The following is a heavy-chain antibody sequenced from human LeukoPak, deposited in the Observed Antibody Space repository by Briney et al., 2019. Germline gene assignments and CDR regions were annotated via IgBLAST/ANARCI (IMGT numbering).Heavy chain of an antibody. J-gene: IGHJ4*02. CDR1: GFTVSSNY. CDR3: ASEFDSDDY. Sequence: GGSLRLSCAASGFTVSSNYMSWVRQAPGKGLEWVSSISTSSSYIYYADLVKGRFTISRDNAKNSLYLQMNSLRAEDTAVYYCASEFDSDDYWGQGTLVTVSS. CDR2: ISTSSSYI. V-gene: IGHV3-21*01. D-gene: IGHD3-9*01.